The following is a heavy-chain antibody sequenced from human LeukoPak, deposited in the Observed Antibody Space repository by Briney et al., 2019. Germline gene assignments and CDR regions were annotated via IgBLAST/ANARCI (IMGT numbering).Heavy chain of an antibody. Sequence: GGSLRLSCAASGFTFSSYEMNWVRQAPGKGLEWVSYISSSGSNIYYADSVKGRFTISRDNAKNSLYLQMNSLRAEDTAVYYCARVLLWFGELDYWGQGTLVTVSS. D-gene: IGHD3-10*01. V-gene: IGHV3-48*03. J-gene: IGHJ4*02. CDR1: GFTFSSYE. CDR2: ISSSGSNI. CDR3: ARVLLWFGELDY.